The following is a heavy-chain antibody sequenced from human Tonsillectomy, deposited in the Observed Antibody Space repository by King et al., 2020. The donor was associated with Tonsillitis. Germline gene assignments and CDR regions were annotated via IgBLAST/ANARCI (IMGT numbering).Heavy chain of an antibody. D-gene: IGHD6-13*01. J-gene: IGHJ4*02. CDR2: ISTTGGST. V-gene: IGHV3-64D*06. Sequence: VQLVESGGGLVQPGGSLRLSCSASGFTFSSYDMHWVRQAPGKGLEYVSGISTTGGSTGYADSVKGRFTISRDNSKNTLYLQMSSLRPEDTAVYYCVKDPWGAASGDYWGQGTLVTVSS. CDR1: GFTFSSYD. CDR3: VKDPWGAASGDY.